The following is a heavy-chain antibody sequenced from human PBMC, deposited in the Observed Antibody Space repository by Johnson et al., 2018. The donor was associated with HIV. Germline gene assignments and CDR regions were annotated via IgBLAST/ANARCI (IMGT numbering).Heavy chain of an antibody. CDR1: GFTFTFYA. J-gene: IGHJ3*02. CDR2: ISYDGSNK. Sequence: QVQLVESGGGVVQPGRSLRLSCAASGFTFTFYAMHWVRQAPGKGLEWVAVISYDGSNKYYADSVKGRFTISRDNAKNSLYLQMNSLRADDTAVYYCARGGSDVFDIWGRGTMVTVSS. D-gene: IGHD3-16*01. CDR3: ARGGSDVFDI. V-gene: IGHV3-30-3*01.